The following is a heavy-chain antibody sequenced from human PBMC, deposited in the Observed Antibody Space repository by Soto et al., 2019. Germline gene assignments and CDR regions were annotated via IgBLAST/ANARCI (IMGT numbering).Heavy chain of an antibody. Sequence: EVQLVESGGGLVQPGGSLRLSCAASGFTVSSNYMSWVRQAPGKGLECVSVIYSGGETYYSDSVKGRFTISRHSSKNTLYLQMNSLRTEDTAVYYCAKNTEDSYADFQHWGQGTLVTVSS. J-gene: IGHJ1*01. CDR3: AKNTEDSYADFQH. CDR1: GFTVSSNY. D-gene: IGHD2-15*01. CDR2: IYSGGET. V-gene: IGHV3-53*04.